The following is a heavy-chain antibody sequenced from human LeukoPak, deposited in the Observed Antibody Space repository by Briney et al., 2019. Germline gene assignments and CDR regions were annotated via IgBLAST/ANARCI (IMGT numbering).Heavy chain of an antibody. J-gene: IGHJ6*03. CDR3: ARGPAYYDFWSGYYYYYYMDV. Sequence: ASVKVSCKASGYTFTSYGISWVRQAPGQGLEWMGWMNPNSGNTGYAQKFQGRVTITRNTSISTAYMELSSLRSEDTAVYYCARGPAYYDFWSGYYYYYYMDVWGKGTTVTVSS. V-gene: IGHV1-8*03. CDR2: MNPNSGNT. D-gene: IGHD3-3*01. CDR1: GYTFTSYG.